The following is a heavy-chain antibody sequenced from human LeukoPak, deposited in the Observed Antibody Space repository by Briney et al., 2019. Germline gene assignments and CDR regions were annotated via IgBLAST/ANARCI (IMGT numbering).Heavy chain of an antibody. CDR2: ISGSGGST. D-gene: IGHD3-22*01. J-gene: IGHJ4*02. V-gene: IGHV3-23*01. CDR3: AKDLGYYYDSSGSDY. CDR1: GFTFSSYA. Sequence: GGSLRLSCAASGFTFSSYAMSRVRQAPGKGLEWVSAISGSGGSTYYADSVKGRFTISRDNSKNTLYLQMNSLRAEDTAVYYCAKDLGYYYDSSGSDYWGQGTLVTVSS.